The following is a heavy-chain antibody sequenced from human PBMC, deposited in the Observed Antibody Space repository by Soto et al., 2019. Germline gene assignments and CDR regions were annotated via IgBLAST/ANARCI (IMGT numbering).Heavy chain of an antibody. CDR2: IKSDAYGGAI. V-gene: IGHV3-15*01. Sequence: EVQLVESGGGLVKPGGSLRLSCAGSGFTFSNAWMSWVRRAPGKGLEWVGRIKSDAYGGAIDYAAPVKGRFTISRDDSKNTLFLQMNNLRAEDTAVYFCTTTKGRLEPPTNVFWCQGTPVIVSS. D-gene: IGHD2-8*01. J-gene: IGHJ4*02. CDR1: GFTFSNAW. CDR3: TTTKGRLEPPTNVF.